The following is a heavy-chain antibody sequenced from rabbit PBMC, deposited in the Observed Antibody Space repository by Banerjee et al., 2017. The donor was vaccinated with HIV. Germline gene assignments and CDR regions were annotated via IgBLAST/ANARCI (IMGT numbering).Heavy chain of an antibody. J-gene: IGHJ6*01. CDR3: ARAIGDAGDGYDL. V-gene: IGHV1S45*01. CDR1: GFSFSNKYV. D-gene: IGHD6-1*01. CDR2: IYVGSSAST. Sequence: QEQLEESGGGLVKPEGSLTLTCKASGFSFSNKYVMCWVRQAPGKGLELIACIYVGSSASTYYASWAKGRFTISKTSSTTVTLQMTSLTAADTATYFCARAIGDAGDGYDLWGPGTLVTVS.